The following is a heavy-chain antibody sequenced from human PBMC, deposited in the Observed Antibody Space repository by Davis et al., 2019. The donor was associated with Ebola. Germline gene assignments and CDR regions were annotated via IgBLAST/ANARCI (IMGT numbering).Heavy chain of an antibody. CDR3: TRAYGGIAVV. V-gene: IGHV1-69*13. CDR2: IIPIFGTA. CDR1: GGTFSSYA. J-gene: IGHJ4*02. Sequence: SVKVSCKASGGTFSSYAISWVRQAPGQGLEWMGGIIPIFGTANYAQKFQGRVTITADESTSTAYMELRSLRSDDTAVYYCTRAYGGIAVVWGQGTLVTVSS. D-gene: IGHD6-19*01.